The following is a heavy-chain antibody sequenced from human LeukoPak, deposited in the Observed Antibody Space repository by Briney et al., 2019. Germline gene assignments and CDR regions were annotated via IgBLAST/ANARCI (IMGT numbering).Heavy chain of an antibody. D-gene: IGHD1-26*01. CDR1: GFTFSSYS. CDR2: ISRSSGTI. Sequence: GGSLRLSCAASGFTFSSYSMNWVRQAPGKGLEWVSYISRSSGTIYYTDSVKGRFTISRDNSKNTLYLQMNSLRAEDTAVYYCAKGRGWEASYYYYYMDVWGKGTTVTVSS. CDR3: AKGRGWEASYYYYYMDV. J-gene: IGHJ6*03. V-gene: IGHV3-48*01.